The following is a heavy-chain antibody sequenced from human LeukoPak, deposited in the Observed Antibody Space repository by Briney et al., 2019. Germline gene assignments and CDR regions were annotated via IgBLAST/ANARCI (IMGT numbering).Heavy chain of an antibody. D-gene: IGHD6-19*01. Sequence: PSQTLSLTCAVYGGAFSGYYWSWIRQPPGKGLEWIGEINHSGSTNYNPSLKSRVTISVATSKNQFSLKLSSVTAADTAVYYWARGTYIGSGWYALSGAWFDPWGQGTLVTVSS. CDR3: ARGTYIGSGWYALSGAWFDP. V-gene: IGHV4-34*01. J-gene: IGHJ5*02. CDR1: GGAFSGYY. CDR2: INHSGST.